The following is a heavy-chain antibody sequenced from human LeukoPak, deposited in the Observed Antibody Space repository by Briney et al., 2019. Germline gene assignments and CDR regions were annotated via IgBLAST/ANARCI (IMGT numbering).Heavy chain of an antibody. CDR3: AATCGDYHDINSDY. Sequence: GASVKVSCKASGYTFTGYYMHWVRQAPGQGLEWMGWINPNSGGTNYAQKFQGRVTMTRDTSISTAYMELSRLRSDDTAVYYCAATCGDYHDINSDYWRQGNLVIVSA. CDR1: GYTFTGYY. CDR2: INPNSGGT. J-gene: IGHJ4*02. D-gene: IGHD4-17*01. V-gene: IGHV1-2*02.